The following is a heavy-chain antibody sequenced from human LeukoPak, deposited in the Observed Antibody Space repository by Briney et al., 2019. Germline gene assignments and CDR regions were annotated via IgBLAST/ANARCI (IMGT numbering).Heavy chain of an antibody. J-gene: IGHJ3*02. Sequence: GGSLRPSCAASGFTFSGSAMHWVRQASGKGLEWVGRIRSKANSYATAYAASVKGRFTISRDDSKNTAYLQMNSLKTEDTAVYYCTRSSGWLYDAFDIWGQGTMVTVSS. CDR3: TRSSGWLYDAFDI. CDR2: IRSKANSYAT. CDR1: GFTFSGSA. V-gene: IGHV3-73*01. D-gene: IGHD6-19*01.